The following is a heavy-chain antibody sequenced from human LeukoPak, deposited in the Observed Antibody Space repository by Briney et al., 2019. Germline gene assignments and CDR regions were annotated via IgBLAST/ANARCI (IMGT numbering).Heavy chain of an antibody. CDR3: ARDRFPEGNDAFDI. CDR2: IRYDGSNK. J-gene: IGHJ3*02. V-gene: IGHV3-30*02. D-gene: IGHD1-14*01. Sequence: GGSLRLSCAASGFTFSSYGMHWVRQAPGKGLEWVAFIRYDGSNKYYADSVKGRFTISRDNSKNTLYLQMNSLRAEDTAVYYCARDRFPEGNDAFDIWGQGTMVTVSS. CDR1: GFTFSSYG.